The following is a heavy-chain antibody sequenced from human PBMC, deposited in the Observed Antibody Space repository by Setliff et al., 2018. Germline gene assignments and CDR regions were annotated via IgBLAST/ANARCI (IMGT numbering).Heavy chain of an antibody. CDR1: GGTFSSYA. D-gene: IGHD2-8*01. CDR3: ARANCTNGVCYWGEYYYYGMDV. Sequence: GASVKVSCKAPGGTFSSYAISWVRQAPGQGLEWMGGIIPIFGTANYAQKFQGRVTITTDESTSTAYMELSSLRPEDTAVYYCARANCTNGVCYWGEYYYYGMDVWGQGTTVTVSS. CDR2: IIPIFGTA. V-gene: IGHV1-69*05. J-gene: IGHJ6*02.